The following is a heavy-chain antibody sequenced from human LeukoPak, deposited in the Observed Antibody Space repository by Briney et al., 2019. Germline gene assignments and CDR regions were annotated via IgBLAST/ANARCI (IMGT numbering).Heavy chain of an antibody. CDR1: GFTFSRYT. CDR2: ISSDNNNI. J-gene: IGHJ4*02. Sequence: GGSLRLSCAASGFTFSRYTMNWVRQAPGKGLEWISYISSDNNNIYYADSVKGRFTISRDEAKNSLYLQMNSLRDEDTAVYYCARPGNTGIATRFDYWGQGTLVTVSS. V-gene: IGHV3-48*02. D-gene: IGHD6-13*01. CDR3: ARPGNTGIATRFDY.